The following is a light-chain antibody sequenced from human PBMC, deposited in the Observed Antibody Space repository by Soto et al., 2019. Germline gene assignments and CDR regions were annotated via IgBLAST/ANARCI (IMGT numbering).Light chain of an antibody. V-gene: IGKV3-11*01. CDR3: QQRSNWSKIT. J-gene: IGKJ5*01. CDR1: QSVSSY. Sequence: EIVSTQSPATLSLSPGERATLSCRASQSVSSYLAWYQQKPGQAPRLLIYDASNRATGIPARFSGSGSGTDFTLTISSLEPEDFAVYYCQQRSNWSKITFGQGTRLEIK. CDR2: DAS.